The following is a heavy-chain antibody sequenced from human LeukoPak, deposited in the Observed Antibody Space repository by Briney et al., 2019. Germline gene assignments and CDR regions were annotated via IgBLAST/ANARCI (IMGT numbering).Heavy chain of an antibody. CDR3: ATWARYSSGWVYYFDY. CDR2: FDPDDGET. V-gene: IGHV1-24*01. D-gene: IGHD6-19*01. CDR1: GYTLTELS. Sequence: SVMVSCKVSGYTLTELSMHWVRQAPGKGLEWMGGFDPDDGETISAQKFQGRVTMTEDTSTDTAYMELSSLRSEDTAVYYCATWARYSSGWVYYFDYWGQGTLVTVS. J-gene: IGHJ4*02.